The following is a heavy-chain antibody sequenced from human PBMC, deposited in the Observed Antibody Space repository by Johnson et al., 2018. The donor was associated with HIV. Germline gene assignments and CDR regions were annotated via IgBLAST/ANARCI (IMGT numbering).Heavy chain of an antibody. J-gene: IGHJ3*02. CDR1: GFTVSSNY. D-gene: IGHD3-22*01. CDR3: AREGVMIVVVPHAFDI. V-gene: IGHV3-66*02. CDR2: IYSGGST. Sequence: VQLVESGGGLVQPGGSLRLSCAASGFTVSSNYMSWVRQAPGKGLEWVSVIYSGGSTYYADSVKGRFTISRDNSKNTLYLQMNSLRAEDTAVYYCAREGVMIVVVPHAFDIWGQGTMVTVSS.